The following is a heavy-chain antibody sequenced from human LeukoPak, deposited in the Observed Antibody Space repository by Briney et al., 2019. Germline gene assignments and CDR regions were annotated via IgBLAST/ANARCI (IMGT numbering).Heavy chain of an antibody. CDR1: GGSISGYY. V-gene: IGHV4-4*07. CDR2: FYNSGST. Sequence: SETLSLXCTVSGGSISGYYWSWIRQPAGKGLEWIGRFYNSGSTKYNPSLKSRVTMSIDTSKNEFYLKLTSVTAADTAVYYCARMDIVTELYFQHWGQGTLVTVSS. J-gene: IGHJ1*01. D-gene: IGHD5-12*01. CDR3: ARMDIVTELYFQH.